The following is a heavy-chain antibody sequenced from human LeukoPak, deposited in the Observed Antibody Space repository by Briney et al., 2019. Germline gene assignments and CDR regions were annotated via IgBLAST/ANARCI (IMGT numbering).Heavy chain of an antibody. Sequence: PGGSLRLSCAASGFTVSSNYTSWVRQAPGKGLEWVSVIYSGGSTYYADSVKGRFTISRDNSKNTLYLQMNSLRAEDTAVYYCARGLGGYDFGLDYWGQGTLVTVSS. V-gene: IGHV3-66*02. J-gene: IGHJ4*02. CDR1: GFTVSSNY. D-gene: IGHD5-12*01. CDR3: ARGLGGYDFGLDY. CDR2: IYSGGST.